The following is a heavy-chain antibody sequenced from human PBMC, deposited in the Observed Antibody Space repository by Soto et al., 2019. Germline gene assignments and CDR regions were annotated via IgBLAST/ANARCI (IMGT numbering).Heavy chain of an antibody. V-gene: IGHV4-34*01. CDR1: GGSFSGYY. CDR2: INHSGST. Sequence: PSETLSLTCAVYGGSFSGYYWSWIRQPPGKGLEWIGEINHSGSTNYNPSLKSRVTISVDTSKNQFSLKLSSVTAADTAVYYCARGLHDYSNFYYYMDVWGKGTTVTV. D-gene: IGHD4-4*01. J-gene: IGHJ6*03. CDR3: ARGLHDYSNFYYYMDV.